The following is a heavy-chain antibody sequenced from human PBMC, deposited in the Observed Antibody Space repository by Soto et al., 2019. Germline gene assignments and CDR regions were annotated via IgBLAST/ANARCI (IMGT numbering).Heavy chain of an antibody. CDR3: AKDQLGYYDFWSGYAYIGYYFDY. V-gene: IGHV3-23*01. CDR1: GFTFSSYA. Sequence: GSLRLSCAASGFTFSSYAMSWVRQAPGKGLEWVSAISGSGGSTYYADSVKGRFTISRDNSKNTLYLQMNSLRAEDTAVYYCAKDQLGYYDFWSGYAYIGYYFDYWGQGTLVTVSS. J-gene: IGHJ4*02. CDR2: ISGSGGST. D-gene: IGHD3-3*01.